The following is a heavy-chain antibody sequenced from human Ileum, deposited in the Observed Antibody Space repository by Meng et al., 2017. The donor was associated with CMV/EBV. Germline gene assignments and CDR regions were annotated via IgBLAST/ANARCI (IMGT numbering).Heavy chain of an antibody. V-gene: IGHV3-15*01. CDR2: LRSQTDGGTT. D-gene: IGHD5-12*01. Sequence: GESLKISCAASGFTFSNAWMSWVRQAPGKGLEWVGRLRSQTDGGTTDYAAPVKGRFTISRDDSKNTLYLQMSSLKTDDTAMYYCTARGGYSANDYWGQGTLVTVSS. CDR3: TARGGYSANDY. CDR1: GFTFSNAW. J-gene: IGHJ4*02.